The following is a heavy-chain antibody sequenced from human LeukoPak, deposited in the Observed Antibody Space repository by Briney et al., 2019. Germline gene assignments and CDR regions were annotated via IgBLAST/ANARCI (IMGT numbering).Heavy chain of an antibody. CDR3: ARSNEEVTPFDY. CDR2: ISSSGSTI. D-gene: IGHD4-23*01. CDR1: GFTFSSYE. V-gene: IGHV3-48*03. Sequence: GGSLRLSCAASGFTFSSYEMNWVRQAPGKGLEWVSYISSSGSTIYYADSVKGRFTISRDNAKNSLYLQMNSLRAEDTAVYYCARSNEEVTPFDYWGQGTLVTVSS. J-gene: IGHJ4*02.